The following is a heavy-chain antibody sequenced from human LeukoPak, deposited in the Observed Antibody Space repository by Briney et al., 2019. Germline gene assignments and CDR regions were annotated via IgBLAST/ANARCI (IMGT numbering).Heavy chain of an antibody. V-gene: IGHV4-31*03. CDR3: ARDLLITMIPGRFYFDY. D-gene: IGHD3-22*01. J-gene: IGHJ4*02. Sequence: PSQTLSLTCTVSGGSISSGGYYWSWIRQHPGKGLEWIGYIYDSGSTYYNPSIKSRVTISVDTSKNQFSLKLSSVPAADTAVYYCARDLLITMIPGRFYFDYWGQGTLVTVSS. CDR1: GGSISSGGYY. CDR2: IYDSGST.